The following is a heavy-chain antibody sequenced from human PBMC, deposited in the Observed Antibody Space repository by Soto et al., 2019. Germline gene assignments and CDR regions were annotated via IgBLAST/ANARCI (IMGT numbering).Heavy chain of an antibody. J-gene: IGHJ4*02. CDR2: VTGSGSNT. Sequence: GGSLRLSCAASGFTLNNHAMTWVRQAPGRGLEWVTAVTGSGSNTYYADSVKGRFTISRDNSKNTLYLQMNSLRAEDTAVYYCARGGYFEYWGQGTLVTVSS. CDR1: GFTLNNHA. CDR3: ARGGYFEY. V-gene: IGHV3-23*01.